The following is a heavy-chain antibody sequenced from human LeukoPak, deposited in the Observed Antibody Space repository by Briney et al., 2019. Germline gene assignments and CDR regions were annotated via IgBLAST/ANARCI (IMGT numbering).Heavy chain of an antibody. CDR3: ARVVRAPYSYGYPYYYYYYGMDV. J-gene: IGHJ6*02. Sequence: PSETLSLTCAVYGGSFSGYYWSWIRQPPGKGLEWIGEINHSGSTNYNPSLKSRVTISVDTSKNQFSLKLSSVTAADTAVYYCARVVRAPYSYGYPYYYYYYGMDVWGQGTTVTVSS. CDR2: INHSGST. CDR1: GGSFSGYY. V-gene: IGHV4-34*01. D-gene: IGHD5-18*01.